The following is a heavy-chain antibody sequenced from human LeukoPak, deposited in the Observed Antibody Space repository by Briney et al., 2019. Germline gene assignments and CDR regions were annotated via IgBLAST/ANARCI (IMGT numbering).Heavy chain of an antibody. V-gene: IGHV5-51*01. CDR1: GYSFTSYW. D-gene: IGHD3-22*01. CDR3: ARHEPYYYDSSGYYSGRMDV. J-gene: IGHJ6*04. CDR2: IYPGDSDT. Sequence: KYGESLKISCKGSGYSFTSYWIGWVRQMPGKGLEWMGIIYPGDSDTRYSPSFQGQVTISADKSISTAYLQWSSLKASDTAMYYCARHEPYYYDSSGYYSGRMDVWGKGTTVTVSS.